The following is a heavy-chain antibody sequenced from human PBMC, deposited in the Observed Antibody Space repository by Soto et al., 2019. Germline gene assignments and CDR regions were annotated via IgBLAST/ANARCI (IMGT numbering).Heavy chain of an antibody. J-gene: IGHJ4*01. Sequence: PGGSLRLSCAASGFTFSSYSMNWVRQAPGKGLEWVSSISGSGNYTHYADFLRGRFTISRDNAKTSLYLQVNSLRAEDTAVYYCAREGINNYNENSFDSWGHGTVVTVS. D-gene: IGHD4-4*01. CDR1: GFTFSSYS. CDR3: AREGINNYNENSFDS. V-gene: IGHV3-21*01. CDR2: ISGSGNYT.